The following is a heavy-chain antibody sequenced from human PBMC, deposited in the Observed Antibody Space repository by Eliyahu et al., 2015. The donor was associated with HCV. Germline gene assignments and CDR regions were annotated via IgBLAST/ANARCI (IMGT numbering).Heavy chain of an antibody. V-gene: IGHV1-69*01. CDR2: IIPIFGTA. Sequence: QVQLVQSGAEVKKPGSSVKVSCKASGGTFSSYAISWVRQAPGQGLEWMGGIIPIFGTANYAQKFQGRVTITADESTSTAYMELSSLRSEDTAVYYCARDYYYDSSGYYPQDYYYGMDVWGQGTTVTVSS. CDR1: GGTFSSYA. D-gene: IGHD3-22*01. J-gene: IGHJ6*02. CDR3: ARDYYYDSSGYYPQDYYYGMDV.